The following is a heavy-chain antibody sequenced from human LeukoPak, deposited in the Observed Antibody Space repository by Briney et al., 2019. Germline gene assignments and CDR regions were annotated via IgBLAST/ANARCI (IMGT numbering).Heavy chain of an antibody. V-gene: IGHV3-23*01. CDR1: GFTFSSYA. J-gene: IGHJ3*02. D-gene: IGHD2-2*01. CDR3: AKETTYCSSTSCPDAFDI. CDR2: ISGSGGST. Sequence: GGSLRLSCAASGFTFSSYAMSWVRQAPGKGLEWVSAISGSGGSTYYADSVKGRFTISRDKSKNTLYLQMNSLRAEDTAVYYCAKETTYCSSTSCPDAFDIWGQGTMVTVSS.